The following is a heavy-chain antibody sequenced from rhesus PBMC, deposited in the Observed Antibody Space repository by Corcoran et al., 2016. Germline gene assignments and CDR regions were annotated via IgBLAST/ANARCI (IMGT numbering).Heavy chain of an antibody. CDR3: ARLPSYFDY. V-gene: IGHV4-173*01. CDR2: ISGSGGST. Sequence: QLQLQESGPGLVKPSETLSLTCAVSGGSISSNYWSWIRQPPGKGLVWIVRISGSGGSTDYTPSLKSRVTISPDTSNNHFSLKLSSVPAADTAVYYCARLPSYFDYWGQGVLVTVSS. J-gene: IGHJ4*01. D-gene: IGHD4-11*01. CDR1: GGSISSNY.